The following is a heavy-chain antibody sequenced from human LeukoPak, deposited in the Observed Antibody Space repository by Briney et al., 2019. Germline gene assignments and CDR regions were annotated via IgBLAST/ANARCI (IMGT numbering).Heavy chain of an antibody. V-gene: IGHV1-18*01. D-gene: IGHD2-2*02. J-gene: IGHJ6*02. CDR2: MNPNSGNT. CDR3: ARAGRYCSSTSCYTKYYYYGMDV. Sequence: ASVKVSCKASGYTFTSYDINWVRQATGQGLEWMGWMNPNSGNTNYAQKLQGRVTMTTDTSTSTAYMELRSLRSDDTAVYYCARAGRYCSSTSCYTKYYYYGMDVWGQGTTVTVSS. CDR1: GYTFTSYD.